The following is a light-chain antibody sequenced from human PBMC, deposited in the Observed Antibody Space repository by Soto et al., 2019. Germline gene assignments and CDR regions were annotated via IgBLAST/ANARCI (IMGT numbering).Light chain of an antibody. CDR2: DAS. CDR3: QQYGSSPT. Sequence: EIVLTKSPGTLSLSPGERATLSCRSSQSVSSSYLAWYQQKPGQAPRLLIYDASSRATGIPDRFSGSGSGTDFILTISRLEPEDFAVYYCQQYGSSPTFGQGTKVEIK. J-gene: IGKJ1*01. V-gene: IGKV3-20*01. CDR1: QSVSSSY.